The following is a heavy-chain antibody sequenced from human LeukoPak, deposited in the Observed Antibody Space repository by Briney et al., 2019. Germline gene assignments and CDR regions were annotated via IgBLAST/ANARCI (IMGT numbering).Heavy chain of an antibody. CDR2: IYTSGST. Sequence: SETLSLTCTVSGGSISSYYWSWIRQPAGKGLEWIGRIYTSGSTNYNPSLKSRVTMSVDTSKNQFSLKLSSVTAADTAVYYCARERHYGDRPGYYYYYYMDVRGKGTTVTISS. J-gene: IGHJ6*03. CDR1: GGSISSYY. V-gene: IGHV4-4*07. CDR3: ARERHYGDRPGYYYYYYMDV. D-gene: IGHD4-17*01.